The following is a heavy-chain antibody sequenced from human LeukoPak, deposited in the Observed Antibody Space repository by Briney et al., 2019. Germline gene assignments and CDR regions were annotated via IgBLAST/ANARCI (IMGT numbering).Heavy chain of an antibody. Sequence: SETLSLTCTVSGYSISSGYYWGWIRQPPGKGLEWIGSIYHSGSTYYNPSLESRVTISVDTSKNQFSLKLSSVTAADTAVYYCARFKTYYYGSGSANWGQGTLVTVSS. CDR1: GYSISSGYY. V-gene: IGHV4-38-2*02. J-gene: IGHJ4*02. CDR3: ARFKTYYYGSGSAN. CDR2: IYHSGST. D-gene: IGHD3-10*01.